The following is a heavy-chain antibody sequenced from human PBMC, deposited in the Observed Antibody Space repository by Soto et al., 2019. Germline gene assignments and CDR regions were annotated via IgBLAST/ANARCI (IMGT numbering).Heavy chain of an antibody. J-gene: IGHJ4*02. CDR2: INAGNGNT. Sequence: ASVKVSCKASGYTFTSYAMHWVRQAPGQRIERIGWINAGNGNTKYSQKLQGRVTITMDTSASTAYMELSSLRFEYTAVYYCAKSATVSAAIAYWGQGTLVTVSS. CDR3: AKSATVSAAIAY. D-gene: IGHD2-2*02. V-gene: IGHV1-3*01. CDR1: GYTFTSYA.